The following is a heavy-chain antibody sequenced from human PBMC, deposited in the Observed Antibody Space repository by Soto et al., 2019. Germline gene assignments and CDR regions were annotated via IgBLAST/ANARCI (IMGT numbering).Heavy chain of an antibody. Sequence: EVQLVESGGGLVQPGGSLRLSCAASEFTFSNYWMSWVRQAPGKGLEWVANIKQDGSETYYVDSVRDRFTITRDNAKNSLYLQVNSLRGEDTAVYYCARVGSGWYEDYDYWGQGTLVSVSS. CDR3: ARVGSGWYEDYDY. CDR1: EFTFSNYW. J-gene: IGHJ4*02. V-gene: IGHV3-7*01. D-gene: IGHD6-19*01. CDR2: IKQDGSET.